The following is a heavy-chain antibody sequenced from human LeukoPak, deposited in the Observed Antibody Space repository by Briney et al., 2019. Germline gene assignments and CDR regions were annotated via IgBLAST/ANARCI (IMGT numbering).Heavy chain of an antibody. CDR3: AKNRGQWPAY. CDR1: GFTFSSYG. V-gene: IGHV3-30*18. Sequence: GGSLRLSCAACGFTFSSYGMQWVRQAPGKGLEWVAVISYDGSNKYYADSVKGRFTLSRDNSKNTLYLQMNSLRAEDTAVYYCAKNRGQWPAYWGQGTLVTVSS. D-gene: IGHD6-19*01. J-gene: IGHJ4*02. CDR2: ISYDGSNK.